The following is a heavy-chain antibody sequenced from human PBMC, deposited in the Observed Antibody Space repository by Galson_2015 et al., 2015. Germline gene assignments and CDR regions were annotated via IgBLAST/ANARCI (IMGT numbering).Heavy chain of an antibody. CDR1: GFTFSSYA. CDR2: ISYDGSNK. CDR3: ARDRRGDYHY. J-gene: IGHJ4*02. Sequence: SLRLSCAASGFTFSSYAMHWVRQAPGKGLEWVAVISYDGSNKYYADSVKGRFTISRDNSKNTLYLQMNSLRAEDTAVYYCARDRRGDYHYWGQGTLVTVSS. V-gene: IGHV3-30-3*01. D-gene: IGHD4-17*01.